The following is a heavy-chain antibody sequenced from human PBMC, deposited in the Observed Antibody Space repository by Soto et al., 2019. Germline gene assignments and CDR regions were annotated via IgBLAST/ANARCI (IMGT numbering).Heavy chain of an antibody. CDR2: IIPMLGIA. Sequence: QVQLVQSGAEVKKPGSSVKVSCKASGGTFSSYTFSWVRQAPGQGLEWMGRIIPMLGIANYAQKFQGRVTITADKSTSTAYMELSSLRSEDTAVYYCANRGYSYGFVIYWGQGTQVTVSS. V-gene: IGHV1-69*02. J-gene: IGHJ4*02. CDR1: GGTFSSYT. CDR3: ANRGYSYGFVIY. D-gene: IGHD5-18*01.